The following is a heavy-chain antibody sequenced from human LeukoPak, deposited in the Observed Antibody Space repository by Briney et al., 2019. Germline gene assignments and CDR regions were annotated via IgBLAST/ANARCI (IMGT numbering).Heavy chain of an antibody. CDR1: GFTFSSYA. Sequence: GGSLRLSCAASGFTFSSYAMSWVRQAPGKGLEWVSAISGSGGSTYYADSVKGRFTISRDNSKNTLYLQMNSLRAEDTAVYYCAKDPLRHSITGTLGQNYFDYWGQGTLVTVSS. V-gene: IGHV3-23*01. CDR2: ISGSGGST. CDR3: AKDPLRHSITGTLGQNYFDY. D-gene: IGHD1-20*01. J-gene: IGHJ4*02.